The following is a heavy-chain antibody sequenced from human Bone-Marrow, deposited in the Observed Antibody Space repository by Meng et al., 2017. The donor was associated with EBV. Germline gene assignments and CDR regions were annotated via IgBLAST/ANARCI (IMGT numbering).Heavy chain of an antibody. V-gene: IGHV1-69*01. D-gene: IGHD3-10*01. CDR2: LIPMSGAP. Sequence: VRVVVAESGLRKPGSSVTGPCWTSGGNLNSEAVSWVRQAPGQGLEWMGGLIPMSGAPHYAQKFQGRVTITADESTSTHYMDLSNLRSDDTAMYYCASESGRGFTPDYWGQGTLVTVSS. CDR3: ASESGRGFTPDY. CDR1: GGNLNSEA. J-gene: IGHJ4*02.